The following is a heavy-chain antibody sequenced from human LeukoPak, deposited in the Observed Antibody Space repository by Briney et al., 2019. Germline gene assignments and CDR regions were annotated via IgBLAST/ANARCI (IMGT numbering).Heavy chain of an antibody. Sequence: PSETLSLTCAVYGGSFSGYYWSWIRQAPGKGLEWIGEINDSGRTNYNPSLKSRVTMSGDTSKNQFSLNLRSVTAADTAVYYCARGQRLFGYYYYYMDVWGKGSTVTVSS. V-gene: IGHV4-34*01. CDR1: GGSFSGYY. CDR2: INDSGRT. CDR3: ARGQRLFGYYYYYMDV. J-gene: IGHJ6*03. D-gene: IGHD5-12*01.